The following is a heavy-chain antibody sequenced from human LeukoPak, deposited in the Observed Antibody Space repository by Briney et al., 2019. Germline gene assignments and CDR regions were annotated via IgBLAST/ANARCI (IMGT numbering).Heavy chain of an antibody. Sequence: SETLSLTCAVYGGSFSGYYWSWTRQPPGKGLEWIGEINHSGSTNYNPSLKSRVTISVDTSKNQFSLKLSSVTAADTAVYYCADELSWGQGTLVTVSS. J-gene: IGHJ4*02. CDR2: INHSGST. V-gene: IGHV4-34*01. D-gene: IGHD1-7*01. CDR3: ADELS. CDR1: GGSFSGYY.